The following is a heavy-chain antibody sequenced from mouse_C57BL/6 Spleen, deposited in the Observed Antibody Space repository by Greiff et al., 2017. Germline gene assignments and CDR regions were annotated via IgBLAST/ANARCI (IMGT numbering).Heavy chain of an antibody. CDR1: GYAFSSSW. D-gene: IGHD3-2*02. CDR3: AKSSGYGDYYAMDY. V-gene: IGHV1-82*01. CDR2: IYPGDGDT. J-gene: IGHJ4*01. Sequence: QVQLQQSGPELVKPGASVKISCKASGYAFSSSWMNWVKQRPGKGLEWIGRIYPGDGDTNYNGKFKGKATLTADKSSSTAYMQLSSLTSEDSAVYFCAKSSGYGDYYAMDYWGQGTSGTVSS.